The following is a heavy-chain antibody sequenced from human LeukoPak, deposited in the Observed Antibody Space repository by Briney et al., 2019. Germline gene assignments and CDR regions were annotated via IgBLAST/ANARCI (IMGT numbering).Heavy chain of an antibody. CDR2: IYYSGST. J-gene: IGHJ5*02. V-gene: IGHV4-59*01. CDR1: GGSISSYY. D-gene: IGHD2-15*01. CDR3: ARQVRHCSGGSCYFNNWFDP. Sequence: SETLSLTCTVSGGSISSYYWSWIRQPPGQGLEWIGYIYYSGSTNYNPSLKSRVTISVDTSKNQFSLKLSSVTAADTAVYYCARQVRHCSGGSCYFNNWFDPWGQGTLVTVSS.